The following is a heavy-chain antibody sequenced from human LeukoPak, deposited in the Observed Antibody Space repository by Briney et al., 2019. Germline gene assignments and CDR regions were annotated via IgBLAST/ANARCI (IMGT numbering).Heavy chain of an antibody. Sequence: ASVKVSCKASGGTFSSYAISWVRQVPGQGLEWMGRIIPILGIANYAQKFQGRVTITADKSTSTAYMELSSLRSEDTAVYYCAREGDFMITFGGVIVTQQPFDYWGQGTLVTVSS. CDR1: GGTFSSYA. CDR3: AREGDFMITFGGVIVTQQPFDY. V-gene: IGHV1-69*04. CDR2: IIPILGIA. J-gene: IGHJ4*02. D-gene: IGHD3-16*02.